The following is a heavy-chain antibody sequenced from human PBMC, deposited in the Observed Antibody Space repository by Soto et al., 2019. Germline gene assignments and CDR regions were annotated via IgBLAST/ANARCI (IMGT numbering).Heavy chain of an antibody. Sequence: ASVKVSCTASGYTFTSYAMHWVRQAPGQRLEWMGWINAIIGNTNYAQKFQGRVTITTDKSTSTAYMELSSLRSEDTAVYYCARDEGYCSGGSCYSPDWYFDLWGRGTLVTVSS. CDR1: GYTFTSYA. CDR3: ARDEGYCSGGSCYSPDWYFDL. J-gene: IGHJ2*01. D-gene: IGHD2-15*01. CDR2: INAIIGNT. V-gene: IGHV1-3*01.